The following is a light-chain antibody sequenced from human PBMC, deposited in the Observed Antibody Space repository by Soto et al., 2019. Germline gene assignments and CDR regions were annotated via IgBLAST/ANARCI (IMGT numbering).Light chain of an antibody. CDR1: QDINNY. V-gene: IGKV1-27*01. CDR3: QKYRIGPLT. CDR2: SAS. J-gene: IGKJ4*01. Sequence: DIQMTQSPSSLSASVGDRVTITCRASQDINNYLAWYQQKPGKAPKVLIHSASSLQSGVPSRFSGSASGTDFTLTISSLQHVDVGTSYCQKYRIGPLTVGGGTKVEIK.